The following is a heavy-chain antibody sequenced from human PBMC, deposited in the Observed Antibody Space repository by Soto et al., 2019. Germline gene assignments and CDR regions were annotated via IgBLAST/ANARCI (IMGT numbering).Heavy chain of an antibody. D-gene: IGHD1-7*01. CDR1: GYNFTSYG. J-gene: IGHJ5*02. Sequence: QVQLVQSGAEVKKPGASVKVSCKASGYNFTSYGISWVRQAPGQGLEWMGWISVYNGNTNYAQKLQGRVTMTTDTSTSTVYMELRCLRSDDTAVYYCARDRGYNWNYGWFDPWGQGTLVTVSS. V-gene: IGHV1-18*01. CDR3: ARDRGYNWNYGWFDP. CDR2: ISVYNGNT.